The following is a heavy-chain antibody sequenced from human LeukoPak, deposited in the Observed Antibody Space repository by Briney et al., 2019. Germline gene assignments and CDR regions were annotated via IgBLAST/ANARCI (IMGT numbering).Heavy chain of an antibody. D-gene: IGHD5-12*01. Sequence: PGGSLRLSCAASGFTFSSYWMSWVRQAPGKGLEWVANIKQDGSEKYYVDSVKGRFTISRDNAKNSLYLQMNSLRAEDTAVYYCASWYSGYDRGFDYWGQGTPVTVSS. J-gene: IGHJ4*02. CDR1: GFTFSSYW. CDR3: ASWYSGYDRGFDY. CDR2: IKQDGSEK. V-gene: IGHV3-7*01.